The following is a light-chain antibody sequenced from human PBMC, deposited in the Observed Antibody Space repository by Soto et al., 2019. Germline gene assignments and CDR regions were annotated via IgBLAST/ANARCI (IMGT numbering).Light chain of an antibody. CDR2: DAS. V-gene: IGKV3-11*01. CDR3: QQRSNWPRT. CDR1: QSVSSY. J-gene: IGKJ1*01. Sequence: EIVLTHSPGTLSLSPWEIATLSCRASQSVSSYLAWYQQKPGQAPRLLIYDASNRATGIPARFSGSGSGTDFTLTISSLEPEDFAVYYCQQRSNWPRTFGQGTKVDIK.